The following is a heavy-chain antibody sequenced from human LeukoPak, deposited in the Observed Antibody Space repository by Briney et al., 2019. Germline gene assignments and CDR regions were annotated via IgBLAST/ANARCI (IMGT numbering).Heavy chain of an antibody. CDR2: IYTSGST. D-gene: IGHD3-9*01. CDR3: ARDIQYYDILTGRYYYGMDV. CDR1: GGSISSYY. V-gene: IGHV4-4*07. Sequence: SETLSLTCTVSGGSISSYYWSWIRQPAGKGLEWIGRIYTSGSTNYNPSLKSRVTISVDTSKNQFSLKLSSVTAADTAVYYCARDIQYYDILTGRYYYGMDVWGQGTTVTVSS. J-gene: IGHJ6*02.